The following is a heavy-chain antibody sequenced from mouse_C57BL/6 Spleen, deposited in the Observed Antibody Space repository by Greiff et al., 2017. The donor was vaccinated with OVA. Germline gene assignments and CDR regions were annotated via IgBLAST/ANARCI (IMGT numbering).Heavy chain of an antibody. V-gene: IGHV1-81*01. CDR3: ARADDYDEAWFAY. CDR1: GYTFTSYG. Sequence: QVQLQQSGAELARPGASVKLSCKASGYTFTSYGISWVKQRTGQGLEWIGEIYPRSGNTYYNEKFKGKATLTADKSSSTAYMELRSLTSEDSAVYFCARADDYDEAWFAYWGQGTLVTVSA. CDR2: IYPRSGNT. D-gene: IGHD2-4*01. J-gene: IGHJ3*01.